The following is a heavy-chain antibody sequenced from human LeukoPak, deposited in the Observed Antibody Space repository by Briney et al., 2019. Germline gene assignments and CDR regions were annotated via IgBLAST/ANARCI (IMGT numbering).Heavy chain of an antibody. D-gene: IGHD3-22*01. CDR1: GGTFSSYA. J-gene: IGHJ1*01. Sequence: SVKVSCKASGGTFSSYAISWVRQAPGQGLEWMGGIIPIFGTANYAQKFQGRVTITADESTSTAYMELSSLRSEDTAVYYCARGVGYYDSSGFVFQHWGQGTLVTVSS. CDR2: IIPIFGTA. V-gene: IGHV1-69*13. CDR3: ARGVGYYDSSGFVFQH.